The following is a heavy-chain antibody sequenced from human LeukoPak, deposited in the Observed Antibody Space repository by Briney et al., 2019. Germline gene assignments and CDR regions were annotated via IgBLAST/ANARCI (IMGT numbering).Heavy chain of an antibody. CDR2: INHSGST. CDR1: GGSFSGYY. D-gene: IGHD5-24*01. V-gene: IGHV4-34*01. CDR3: ARARVATKRAPFDY. Sequence: PSETLSLTCAVYGGSFSGYYWSWIRQPPGKGREWIGEINHSGSTNYNPSLTCRVTISVDTSKNQFSLKLSSVTAADTAVYYCARARVATKRAPFDYWGQGTLVTVSS. J-gene: IGHJ4*02.